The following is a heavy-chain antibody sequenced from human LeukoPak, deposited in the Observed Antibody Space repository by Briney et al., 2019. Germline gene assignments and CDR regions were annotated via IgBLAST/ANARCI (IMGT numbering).Heavy chain of an antibody. Sequence: KGGESLKISCKGSGYSFTSYWIGWVRQMPGKGLEWMGIIYPGNSDTRYSPLFQGQVTLSVDRSISTAYLHWSGLKASDTAIYYCARFALTSSLDYWGQGTLVTVSS. CDR3: ARFALTSSLDY. D-gene: IGHD6-13*01. J-gene: IGHJ4*02. CDR2: IYPGNSDT. CDR1: GYSFTSYW. V-gene: IGHV5-51*01.